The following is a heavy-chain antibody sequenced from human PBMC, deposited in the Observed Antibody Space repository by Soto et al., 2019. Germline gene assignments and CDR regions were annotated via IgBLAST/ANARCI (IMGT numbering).Heavy chain of an antibody. CDR2: IYYSGST. CDR1: GGSISSYY. D-gene: IGHD2-2*01. J-gene: IGHJ6*03. V-gene: IGHV4-59*01. CDR3: ARAGFQLLTYYMDV. Sequence: SETLSLTCTVSGGSISSYYWSWIRQPPGKGLEWIGYIYYSGSTNYNPSLKSRVTISVDTSKNQFSLKLSSVTAADTAVYYCARAGFQLLTYYMDVWGKGTTVTVSS.